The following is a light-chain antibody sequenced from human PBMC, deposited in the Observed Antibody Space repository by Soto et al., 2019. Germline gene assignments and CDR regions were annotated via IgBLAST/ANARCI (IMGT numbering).Light chain of an antibody. Sequence: QSVLTQPASVSGSPGQSITISCSGTSSDVGAYNYVSWYQHHPGKAPKLMIYDVSYRPSGVSNRFSGSKSGSTASLTISGLQAEDEADYYCSSYSNSAPLYVFGSGTKLTVL. V-gene: IGLV2-14*03. CDR3: SSYSNSAPLYV. CDR1: SSDVGAYNY. J-gene: IGLJ1*01. CDR2: DVS.